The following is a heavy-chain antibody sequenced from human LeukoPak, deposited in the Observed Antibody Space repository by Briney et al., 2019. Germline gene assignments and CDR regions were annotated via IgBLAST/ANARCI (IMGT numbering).Heavy chain of an antibody. CDR3: ARDLTTVNDY. Sequence: ASVKVSCKASGYTFTSYGISWVRQAPGQGLEWMGWISGYNGHTNYAQKLQGRVTMTTDKSTSTAYMELRSLRSDDTAVYYCARDLTTVNDYWGQGTLVTVSS. CDR2: ISGYNGHT. V-gene: IGHV1-18*01. D-gene: IGHD4-17*01. CDR1: GYTFTSYG. J-gene: IGHJ4*02.